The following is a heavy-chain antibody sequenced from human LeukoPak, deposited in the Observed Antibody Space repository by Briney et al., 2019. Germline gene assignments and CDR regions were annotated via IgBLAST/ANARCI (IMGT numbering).Heavy chain of an antibody. Sequence: GGSLRLSCAASGFTFSSYSMNWVRQAPGKGLEWVSSISSSSSYIYYADSVKGRFTISRDNAKNSLYLQMNSLRTEDTAVYYCAREVLGVTTINWFDPWGQGTLVTVSS. V-gene: IGHV3-21*01. CDR3: AREVLGVTTINWFDP. J-gene: IGHJ5*02. D-gene: IGHD4-11*01. CDR1: GFTFSSYS. CDR2: ISSSSSYI.